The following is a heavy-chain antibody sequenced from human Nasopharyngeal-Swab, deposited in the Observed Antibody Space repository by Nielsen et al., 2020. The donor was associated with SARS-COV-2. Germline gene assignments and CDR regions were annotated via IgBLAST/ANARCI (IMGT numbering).Heavy chain of an antibody. J-gene: IGHJ6*02. Sequence: VRQAPGKGLEWVSTIANGGTTTYYADSVRGRFTISRDDSKNTLYLQMSSLRAEDTAVYYCAKVPSSSWYVDYYYGMDVWGQGTTVTVSS. CDR3: AKVPSSSWYVDYYYGMDV. V-gene: IGHV3-23*01. CDR2: IANGGTTT. D-gene: IGHD6-13*01.